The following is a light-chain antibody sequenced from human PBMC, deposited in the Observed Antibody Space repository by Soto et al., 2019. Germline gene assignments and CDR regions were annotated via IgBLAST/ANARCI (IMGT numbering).Light chain of an antibody. CDR1: QTIGNY. CDR3: QPSYSVAPT. Sequence: IQMTQSPASLSASAGDRVTITCRASQTIGNYVNWYQQKPGKAPNLLITSASSLRNGVPSRFSGSGSGTEFTLTITNLQPADSATCFCQPSYSVAPTFGQGT. V-gene: IGKV1-39*01. CDR2: SAS. J-gene: IGKJ1*01.